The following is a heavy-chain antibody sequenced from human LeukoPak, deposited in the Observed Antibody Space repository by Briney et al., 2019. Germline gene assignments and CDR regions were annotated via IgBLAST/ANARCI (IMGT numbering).Heavy chain of an antibody. CDR2: ISGSGDST. J-gene: IGHJ4*02. V-gene: IGHV3-23*01. CDR3: AKRLSSGWYYFDY. D-gene: IGHD6-19*01. Sequence: GGSLRLSCAASGLTFSSYGMSWVRQASGKGLEWVTAISGSGDSTNYANSVKGRFTISRDNSKNTLFLQMNSLRAEDTAVYYCAKRLSSGWYYFDYWGQGTLVTVSS. CDR1: GLTFSSYG.